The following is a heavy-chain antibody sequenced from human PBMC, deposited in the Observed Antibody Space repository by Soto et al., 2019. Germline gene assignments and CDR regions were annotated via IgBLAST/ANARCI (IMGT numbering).Heavy chain of an antibody. D-gene: IGHD2-15*01. CDR1: GGTFSTYA. CDR3: ATKGPGYGATGLGCFDP. V-gene: IGHV1-69*01. J-gene: IGHJ5*02. Sequence: QVQLVQSGSEVKRPGSSVKVSCKASGGTFSTYAINWVRQAPGQGLEWMGGLIPIFGTANYAQKFQCRVSSTEDEATRTAYMKLSSLRSDDTAVYYCATKGPGYGATGLGCFDPWGQGTLITVSS. CDR2: LIPIFGTA.